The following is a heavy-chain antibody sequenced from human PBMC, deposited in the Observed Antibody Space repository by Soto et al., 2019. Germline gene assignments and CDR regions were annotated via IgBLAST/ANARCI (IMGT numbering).Heavy chain of an antibody. D-gene: IGHD2-15*01. Sequence: PGGSLRLCCAASGFTFTNAWINWVRQAPGKGLEWVGRIKSKAAGGTTDYSAPVQGRFTISRDDSKNTVHLQMNSLKTEDTAVYYCTTDSTQTFCDGGPCYSVLTKIHDSWGQGTLVTVSS. CDR2: IKSKAAGGTT. CDR3: TTDSTQTFCDGGPCYSVLTKIHDS. V-gene: IGHV3-15*07. CDR1: GFTFTNAW. J-gene: IGHJ4*02.